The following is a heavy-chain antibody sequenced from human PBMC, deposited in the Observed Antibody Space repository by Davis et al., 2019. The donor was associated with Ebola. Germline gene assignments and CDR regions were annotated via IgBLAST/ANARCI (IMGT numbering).Heavy chain of an antibody. Sequence: GESLKISCAASGFTFSNYWMHWVRQAPGKGLVWVSRVNNVGSYTPYADSVKGRFTNSRDNAKNTLYLQMNSLRAEDTAVYYCARDTPHNAFDPWGQGTLVTVSS. J-gene: IGHJ5*02. CDR1: GFTFSNYW. CDR2: VNNVGSYT. D-gene: IGHD1-1*01. CDR3: ARDTPHNAFDP. V-gene: IGHV3-74*01.